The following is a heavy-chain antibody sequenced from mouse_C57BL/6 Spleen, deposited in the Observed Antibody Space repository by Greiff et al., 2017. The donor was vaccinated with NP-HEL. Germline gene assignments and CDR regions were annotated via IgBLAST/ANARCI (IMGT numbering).Heavy chain of an antibody. J-gene: IGHJ4*01. CDR3: ARWGNYYGSFYAMDY. CDR1: GYTFTDYY. D-gene: IGHD1-1*01. V-gene: IGHV1-76*01. CDR2: IYPGSGNT. Sequence: VQLQQSGAELVRPGASVKLSCKASGYTFTDYYINWVKQRPGQGLEWIARIYPGSGNTYYNEKFKGKATLTAEKSSSTAYMQLSSLTSEDSAVYFCARWGNYYGSFYAMDYWGQGTSVTVSS.